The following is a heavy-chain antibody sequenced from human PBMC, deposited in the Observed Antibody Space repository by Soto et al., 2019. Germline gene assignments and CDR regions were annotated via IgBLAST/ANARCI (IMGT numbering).Heavy chain of an antibody. CDR2: IWYDGSNK. CDR3: AREQQQLVEDYYYGMDV. J-gene: IGHJ6*02. D-gene: IGHD6-13*01. CDR1: GFTFSSYG. V-gene: IGHV3-33*01. Sequence: SLRLSCAASGFTFSSYGMHWVRQAPGKGLEWVAVIWYDGSNKYYADSVKGRFTISRDNSKNTLYLQMNSLRAEDTAVYYCAREQQQLVEDYYYGMDVWGQGTTVTVSS.